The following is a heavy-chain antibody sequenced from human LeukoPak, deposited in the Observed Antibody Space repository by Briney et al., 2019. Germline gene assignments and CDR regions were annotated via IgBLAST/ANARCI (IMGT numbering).Heavy chain of an antibody. J-gene: IGHJ6*02. CDR1: GYTFTSYY. D-gene: IGHD3-10*01. V-gene: IGHV1-18*04. CDR2: ISAYNGNT. CDR3: ARTLWFGELSYYGMDV. Sequence: GASVKVSCKASGYTFTSYYMHWVRQAPGQGLEWMGWISAYNGNTNYAQKLQGRVTMTTDTSTSTAYMELRSLRSDDTAVYYCARTLWFGELSYYGMDVWGQGTTVTVSS.